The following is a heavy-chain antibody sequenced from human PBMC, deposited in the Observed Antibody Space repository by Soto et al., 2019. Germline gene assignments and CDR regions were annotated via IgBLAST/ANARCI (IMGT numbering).Heavy chain of an antibody. D-gene: IGHD3-3*01. V-gene: IGHV1-8*01. J-gene: IGHJ3*02. CDR3: ASPARNYDFWSGYSFDI. Sequence: QVQLVQSGAEVKKPGASVKVSCKASGYTFTSYDINWVRQATGQGLEWMGWMNPNSGNTGYAQKFQGRVTMTRNTSISTAYMELSSLRYEDTAVYYCASPARNYDFWSGYSFDIWGQGTMVTVSS. CDR2: MNPNSGNT. CDR1: GYTFTSYD.